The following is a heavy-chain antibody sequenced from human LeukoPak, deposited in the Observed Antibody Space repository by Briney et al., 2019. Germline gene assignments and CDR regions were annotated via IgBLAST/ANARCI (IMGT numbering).Heavy chain of an antibody. Sequence: ASVKVSCKASGGTFSSYAISWVRQAPGQGLEWMGGIIPVFNTADQAQKFQDRVTITADESTSTAYMELSSLRSEDTAVYYCARCPWQRDGQGAYYFDYWGQGTLVAVSS. CDR3: ARCPWQRDGQGAYYFDY. J-gene: IGHJ4*02. V-gene: IGHV1-69*13. CDR1: GGTFSSYA. D-gene: IGHD5-12*01. CDR2: IIPVFNTA.